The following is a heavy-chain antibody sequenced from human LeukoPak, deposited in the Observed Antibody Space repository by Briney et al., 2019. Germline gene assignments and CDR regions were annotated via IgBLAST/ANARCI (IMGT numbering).Heavy chain of an antibody. Sequence: SETLSLTCTVSGGSISSYYWSWIRQPPGKGLEWIGYIYHSGSTYSDPSLRSRVTISVDRSKNQFSLKLSSVTAADTAVYYCARASVAASGYYFDYWGQGTLVTVSS. V-gene: IGHV4-59*12. J-gene: IGHJ4*02. CDR2: IYHSGST. D-gene: IGHD6-19*01. CDR3: ARASVAASGYYFDY. CDR1: GGSISSYY.